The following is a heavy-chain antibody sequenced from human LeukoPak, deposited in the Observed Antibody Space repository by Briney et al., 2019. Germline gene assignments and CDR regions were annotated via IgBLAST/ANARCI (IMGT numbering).Heavy chain of an antibody. CDR2: IKQDGSEK. CDR3: ARAGGYASSWGY. CDR1: GFTFSNYW. Sequence: GGSLRLSCAASGFTFSNYWMSWVRQAPGKGLEWEANIKQDGSEKNYVDSAKGRFTISRDNAKNSLDLQMHSLRAEDTAVYYCARAGGYASSWGYWGQGALVTVSS. J-gene: IGHJ4*02. V-gene: IGHV3-7*01. D-gene: IGHD5-12*01.